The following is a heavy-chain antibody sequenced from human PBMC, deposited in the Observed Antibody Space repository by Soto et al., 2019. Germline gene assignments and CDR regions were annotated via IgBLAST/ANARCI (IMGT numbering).Heavy chain of an antibody. D-gene: IGHD3-3*01. Sequence: QVPLQESGPGLVKPSQTLSLTCTVSGGSISSGGYYWSWIRQHPGKGLEWIGYIYYSGSTYYNPSLKSRVTISVDTSKNQFSLKLSSVTAADTAVYYCARGVTIFGVDRAVDYWGQGTLVTVSS. V-gene: IGHV4-31*03. J-gene: IGHJ4*02. CDR2: IYYSGST. CDR1: GGSISSGGYY. CDR3: ARGVTIFGVDRAVDY.